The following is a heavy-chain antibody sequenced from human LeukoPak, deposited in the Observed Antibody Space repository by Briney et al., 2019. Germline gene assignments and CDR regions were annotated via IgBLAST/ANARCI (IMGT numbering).Heavy chain of an antibody. D-gene: IGHD6-13*01. Sequence: PSETLSLTCTVSGYSISSGYYWGWIRQPPGKGLEWIGSIYHSGSTYYNPSLKSRVTISVDTSKNQFSLNMNSVTAADTAVYYCARDSAAGPAGLWGHGTLVTVSS. CDR3: ARDSAAGPAGL. CDR2: IYHSGST. CDR1: GYSISSGYY. V-gene: IGHV4-38-2*02. J-gene: IGHJ4*01.